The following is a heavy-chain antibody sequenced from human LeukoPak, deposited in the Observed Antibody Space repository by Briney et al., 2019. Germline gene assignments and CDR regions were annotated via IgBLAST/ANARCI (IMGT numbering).Heavy chain of an antibody. CDR1: GGSISSYY. J-gene: IGHJ3*02. CDR2: IYYSGST. Sequence: SETPSLTCTVSGGSISSYYWSWIRQPPGKGLEWIGYIYYSGSTNYNPSLKSRVTISVDTSKNQFSLKLSSVTAADTAVYYCARPKELVPNDAFDIWGQGTMVTVSS. V-gene: IGHV4-59*08. D-gene: IGHD6-13*01. CDR3: ARPKELVPNDAFDI.